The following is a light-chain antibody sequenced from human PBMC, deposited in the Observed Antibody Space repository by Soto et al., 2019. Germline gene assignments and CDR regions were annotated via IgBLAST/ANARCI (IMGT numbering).Light chain of an antibody. CDR2: STV. CDR3: LLYYGGAGV. CDR1: TGAVTSDYY. J-gene: IGLJ3*02. V-gene: IGLV7-43*01. Sequence: QTVVTQEPSLTVSPGGTVTLTCATSTGAVTSDYYPNWFQQKLGQAPRALIYSTVNRHSWTPARFSGSLLEDKAALTLSGVQPEDEADYYCLLYYGGAGVFGGGTQLTVL.